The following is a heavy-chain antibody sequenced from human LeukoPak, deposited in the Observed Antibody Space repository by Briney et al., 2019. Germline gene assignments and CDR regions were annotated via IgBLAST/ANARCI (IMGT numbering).Heavy chain of an antibody. V-gene: IGHV1-69*05. CDR2: ISTIFGTA. Sequence: SVKVSCKASGGIFSCYAISWVRQAAGQGREWMGGISTIFGTANYAEKFQGRDTITTDQSTSTAYKELSSLRSENTAVYYCAREGLGGGILDYWGQGTLVTVSS. CDR1: GGIFSCYA. CDR3: AREGLGGGILDY. D-gene: IGHD3-10*01. J-gene: IGHJ4*02.